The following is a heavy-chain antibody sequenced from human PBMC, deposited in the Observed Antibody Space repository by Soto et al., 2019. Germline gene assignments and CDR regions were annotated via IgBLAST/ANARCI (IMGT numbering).Heavy chain of an antibody. V-gene: IGHV1-18*04. CDR3: ARGSPYSGSHESSFDL. CDR2: ISAYNGNT. Sequence: GASVKVSCKASGYTFTSYGISCVRQAPGQGLEWMGWISAYNGNTNYAQKLQGRVTMTTDTSTSTAYMELRSLRSDDTAVYYCARGSPYSGSHESSFDLWGRGTLVTVSS. CDR1: GYTFTSYG. J-gene: IGHJ2*01. D-gene: IGHD1-26*01.